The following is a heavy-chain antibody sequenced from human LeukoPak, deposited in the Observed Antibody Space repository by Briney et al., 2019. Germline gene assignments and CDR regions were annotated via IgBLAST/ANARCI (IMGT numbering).Heavy chain of an antibody. J-gene: IGHJ5*02. CDR3: AREGPYCSSTSCFSGWFDP. CDR2: IYSGGST. D-gene: IGHD2-2*01. V-gene: IGHV3-53*01. Sequence: GGSLRLSCAASGFTVSSNYMSWVRQAPGKGLEWVSVIYSGGSTYYADSVKGRFTISRDNSKNTLYLQMNSLRAEDTAVYYCAREGPYCSSTSCFSGWFDPWGQGTLVTASS. CDR1: GFTVSSNY.